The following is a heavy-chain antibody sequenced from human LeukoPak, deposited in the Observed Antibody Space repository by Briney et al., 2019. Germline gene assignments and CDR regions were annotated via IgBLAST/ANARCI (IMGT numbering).Heavy chain of an antibody. CDR1: GFTFSSYA. CDR2: ISGSGGST. J-gene: IGHJ4*02. V-gene: IGHV3-23*01. CDR3: ARDGGSAWFLDY. Sequence: PGGSLRLSCAASGFTFSSYAMSWVRQAPGKGLEWVSAISGSGGSTYYADSVKGRFTISRDNSKNTLHLQMNSLRAEDTAVYYCARDGGSAWFLDYWGQGTLVIVSS. D-gene: IGHD6-19*01.